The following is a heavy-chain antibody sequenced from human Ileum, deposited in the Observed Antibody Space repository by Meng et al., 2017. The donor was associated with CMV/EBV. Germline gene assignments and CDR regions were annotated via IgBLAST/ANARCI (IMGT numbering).Heavy chain of an antibody. Sequence: QARLVQSGFEVKKPGASVKVPCKASGKPFTSFNVHWVRQAPGQGFELMGWVSPMTGDATSTQKFQGRVSMTKDTSINTVYMELSSLTSDDTAVYYCVNDISGPSNSWGQGTLVTVSS. CDR3: VNDISGPSNS. D-gene: IGHD1-1*01. CDR2: VSPMTGDA. J-gene: IGHJ1*01. CDR1: GKPFTSFN. V-gene: IGHV1-2*02.